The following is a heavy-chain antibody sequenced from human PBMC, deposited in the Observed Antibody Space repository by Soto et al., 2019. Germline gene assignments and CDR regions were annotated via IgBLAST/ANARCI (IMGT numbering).Heavy chain of an antibody. J-gene: IGHJ4*02. Sequence: SQTLSLTCVISGDIVSSNSAAWNWIRQSPSRGLEWLGRTYYRSTWYNDYAVSVKSRITIKPDTSKNQFSLQLNSVTPEDTAVYYSLRLVGGAADSCGQGTLVTVSS. CDR3: LRLVGGAADS. D-gene: IGHD1-26*01. CDR1: GDIVSSNSAA. CDR2: TYYRSTWYN. V-gene: IGHV6-1*01.